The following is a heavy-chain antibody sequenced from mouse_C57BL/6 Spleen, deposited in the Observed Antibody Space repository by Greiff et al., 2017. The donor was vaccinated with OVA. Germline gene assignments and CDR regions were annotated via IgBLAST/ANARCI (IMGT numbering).Heavy chain of an antibody. CDR1: GYSFTGYY. V-gene: IGHV1-42*01. CDR3: ARPSIYYDYDDAY. CDR2: INPSTGGT. Sequence: EVQLQQSGPELVKPGASVKISCKASGYSFTGYYMNWVKQSPEKSLEWIGEINPSTGGTTYNQKFKAKATLTVDKSSSTAYMQLKSLTSEDSAVYYCARPSIYYDYDDAYWGQGTLVTVSA. D-gene: IGHD2-4*01. J-gene: IGHJ3*01.